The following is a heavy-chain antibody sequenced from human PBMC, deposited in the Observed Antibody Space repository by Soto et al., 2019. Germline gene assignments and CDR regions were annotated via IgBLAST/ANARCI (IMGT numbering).Heavy chain of an antibody. CDR2: ISAYNGNT. CDR1: GYTFTSYG. D-gene: IGHD3-3*01. V-gene: IGHV1-18*01. Sequence: WASVKVSCKASGYTFTSYGISWVRQAPGQGLEWMGWISAYNGNTNYAQKLQGRVTMTTDTSTSTAYMELRSLRSDDTAVYYCAREGFWSGYSPYHYYGMDVWGQGTTVTVSS. J-gene: IGHJ6*02. CDR3: AREGFWSGYSPYHYYGMDV.